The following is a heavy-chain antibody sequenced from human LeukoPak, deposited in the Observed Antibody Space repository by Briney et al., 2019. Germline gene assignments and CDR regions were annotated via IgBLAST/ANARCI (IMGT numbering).Heavy chain of an antibody. CDR3: ARGDYYYYMDV. Sequence: GGSLRLSCAASGFTVSSNYMSWVRQAPGKGLEWVSVIYSGGSTYYADSVKGRFTISRDNSKNTLYLQMNSLRAEDMAVYYCARGDYYYYMDVWGKGTTVTVSS. CDR1: GFTVSSNY. J-gene: IGHJ6*03. CDR2: IYSGGST. V-gene: IGHV3-53*01.